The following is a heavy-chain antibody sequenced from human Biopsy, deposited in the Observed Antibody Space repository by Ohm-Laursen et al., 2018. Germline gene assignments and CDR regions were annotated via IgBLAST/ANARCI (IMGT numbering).Heavy chain of an antibody. CDR2: IYSSGRT. D-gene: IGHD3-22*01. V-gene: IGHV4-4*08. CDR1: GGSLNNHY. CDR3: ARHDRSGYWGLDY. J-gene: IGHJ4*02. Sequence: SETLSLTCSVSGGSLNNHYWSWIRQSPGKGLEWLAYIYSSGRTNYNPSLKSRIIVSVDTPKNQLSLKVTSVTATDTAMYYCARHDRSGYWGLDYWGQGALVTVSA.